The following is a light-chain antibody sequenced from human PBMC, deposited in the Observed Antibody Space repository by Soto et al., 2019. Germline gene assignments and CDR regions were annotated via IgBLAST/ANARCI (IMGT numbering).Light chain of an antibody. J-gene: IGKJ3*01. CDR2: AAS. Sequence: DIQMTPSPSSLSASVGDRVTITCRASQGISNYLAWYQQKPGEVPKLLIYAASTLQSGVPSRFSGSGSGTAFALTVSSLQPEDVATYYWQKYNSAPFTFGPGTKVDIK. CDR3: QKYNSAPFT. CDR1: QGISNY. V-gene: IGKV1-27*01.